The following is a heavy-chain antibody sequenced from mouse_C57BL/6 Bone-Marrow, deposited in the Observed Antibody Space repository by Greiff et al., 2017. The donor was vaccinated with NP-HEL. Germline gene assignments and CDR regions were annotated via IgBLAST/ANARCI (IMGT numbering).Heavy chain of an antibody. CDR2: ISNGGGST. V-gene: IGHV5-12*01. CDR1: GFTFSDYY. J-gene: IGHJ1*03. CDR3: ARQYGYDVWYFDV. Sequence: EVQGVESGGGLVQPGGSLKLSCAASGFTFSDYYMYWVRQTPEKRLEWVAYISNGGGSTYYPDTVKGRFTISRDNAKNTLYLQMSRLKSEDTAMYYCARQYGYDVWYFDVWGTGTTVTVSS. D-gene: IGHD2-2*01.